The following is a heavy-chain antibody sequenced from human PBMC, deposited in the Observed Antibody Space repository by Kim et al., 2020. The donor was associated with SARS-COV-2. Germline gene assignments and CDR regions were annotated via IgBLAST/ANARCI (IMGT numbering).Heavy chain of an antibody. CDR3: AREDYGGNPDYFYGMDV. Sequence: GGSLRLSCAASGFVFSGYGMHWVRQAPGKGLEWVAVIWYDGSGKFYSDSVKGRFTISRDNSKNTLFLQMNSLRAEDTAVYYCAREDYGGNPDYFYGMDVWGQGTTVTVSS. CDR1: GFVFSGYG. J-gene: IGHJ6*02. V-gene: IGHV3-33*01. D-gene: IGHD4-17*01. CDR2: IWYDGSGK.